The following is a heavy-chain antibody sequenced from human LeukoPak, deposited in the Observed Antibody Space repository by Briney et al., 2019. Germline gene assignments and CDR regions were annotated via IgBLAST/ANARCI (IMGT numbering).Heavy chain of an antibody. CDR2: IYHSGST. CDR3: ARGGAVNAFDI. Sequence: SETLSLTCAVYGGSFSNYYWNWIRQTPGKGLEWIGQIYHSGSTDYSPSLKSRVTISIDTSKNHFSLKLRSVTAADTAVYYCARGGAVNAFDIWGQGTRVTVSS. J-gene: IGHJ3*02. V-gene: IGHV4-34*01. D-gene: IGHD6-19*01. CDR1: GGSFSNYY.